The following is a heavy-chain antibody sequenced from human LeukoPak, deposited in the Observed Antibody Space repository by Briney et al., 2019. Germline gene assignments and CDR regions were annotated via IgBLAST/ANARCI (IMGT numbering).Heavy chain of an antibody. D-gene: IGHD6-13*01. Sequence: SETLSLTCTVSGYSISSGYYWGWIRQPPGKGLEWIESIYHSGSTYYNPSLKSRVTISVDTTKNQFSLKLSSVTAADTAVYYCASAKYSSSWYLPDFYYYYMDGWGKGTTVTVSS. V-gene: IGHV4-38-2*02. J-gene: IGHJ6*03. CDR1: GYSISSGYY. CDR3: ASAKYSSSWYLPDFYYYYMDG. CDR2: IYHSGST.